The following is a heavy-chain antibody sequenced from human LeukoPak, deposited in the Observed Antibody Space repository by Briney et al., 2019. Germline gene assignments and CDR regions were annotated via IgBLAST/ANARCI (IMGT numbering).Heavy chain of an antibody. CDR2: IYTGGTT. CDR1: GFTASSNY. V-gene: IGHV3-66*01. CDR3: ARGGGKDAFDI. Sequence: GGSLRLSCAASGFTASSNYMSWVRQAPGKGLEWVSVIYTGGTTHYAESVKGRFTLSRDNSTNTLYLQMNSLRAEDRAVYHCARGGGKDAFDIWGQGTMVT. J-gene: IGHJ3*02. D-gene: IGHD3-16*01.